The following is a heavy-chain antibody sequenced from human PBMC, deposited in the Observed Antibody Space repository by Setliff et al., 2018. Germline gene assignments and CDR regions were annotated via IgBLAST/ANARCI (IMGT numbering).Heavy chain of an antibody. CDR1: GFTFDDYV. CDR3: AKGGRLHKTDY. D-gene: IGHD4-4*01. J-gene: IGHJ4*02. V-gene: IGHV3-20*04. Sequence: PGGSLRLSCAASGFTFDDYVMSWVRQAPGKGLEWVSDINRNGGRIGYADPVKGRFTISRDNAKNTLCLQMNSLRAEDTAVYYCAKGGRLHKTDYWGQGALVTVSS. CDR2: INRNGGRI.